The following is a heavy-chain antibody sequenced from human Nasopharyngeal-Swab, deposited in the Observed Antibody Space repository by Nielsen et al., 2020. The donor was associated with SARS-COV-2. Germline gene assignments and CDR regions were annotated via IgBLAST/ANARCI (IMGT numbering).Heavy chain of an antibody. D-gene: IGHD3-3*01. J-gene: IGHJ6*03. CDR1: GYTFTSYA. CDR3: ARICFFFGVVIRTIYYYDYYMDV. CDR2: INAGNGNT. Sequence: ASVKVSCKASGYTFTSYAMHWVRQAPGQRLEWMGWINAGNGNTKYSQKFQGRVTITRDTTASNAYMELSSLGSEDQAVYYCARICFFFGVVIRTIYYYDYYMDVWGKGTTVTVSS. V-gene: IGHV1-3*01.